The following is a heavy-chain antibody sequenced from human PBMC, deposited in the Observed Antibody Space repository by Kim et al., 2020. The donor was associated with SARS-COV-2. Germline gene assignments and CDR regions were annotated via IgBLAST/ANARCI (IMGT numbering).Heavy chain of an antibody. V-gene: IGHV4-31*03. CDR3: ARGQGYSSTPHYYYYGMDV. CDR2: IYYSGRT. Sequence: SETLSLTCTVSSASISSGDCYWRWIRQHPGKGLEWIGYIYYSGRTYYSPSLKSRVTISVDRSQNQFSLVLSSVTAEDTAVYYCARGQGYSSTPHYYYYGMDVWGQGTTVTVSS. J-gene: IGHJ6*02. CDR1: SASISSGDCY. D-gene: IGHD6-13*01.